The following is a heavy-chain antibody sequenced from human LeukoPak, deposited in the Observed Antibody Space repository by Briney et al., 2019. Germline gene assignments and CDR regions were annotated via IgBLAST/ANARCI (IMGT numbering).Heavy chain of an antibody. CDR2: MNPNSGNT. J-gene: IGHJ4*02. D-gene: IGHD3-10*01. V-gene: IGHV1-8*03. Sequence: ASVKVSCKASGYTFTSYDINWVRQATGQGLEWMGWMNPNSGNTGYAQKFQGRVTITTDESTSTAYMELSSLRSEDTAVYYCARLSGDSDYFDYWGQGTLVTVSS. CDR1: GYTFTSYD. CDR3: ARLSGDSDYFDY.